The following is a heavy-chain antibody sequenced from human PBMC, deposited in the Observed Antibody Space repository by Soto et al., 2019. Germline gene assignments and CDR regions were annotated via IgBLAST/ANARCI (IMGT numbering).Heavy chain of an antibody. V-gene: IGHV4-59*01. D-gene: IGHD6-13*01. J-gene: IGHJ4*02. CDR1: GGSISSYY. CDR3: ARFSDPHFHRAAAGTDY. Sequence: SETLSLTCTVSGGSISSYYWSWIRQPPGKGLEWIGYIYYSGSTNYNPSLKSRVTISVDTSKNQFSLKLSSVTAADTAVYYCARFSDPHFHRAAAGTDYWGQGTLVTVSS. CDR2: IYYSGST.